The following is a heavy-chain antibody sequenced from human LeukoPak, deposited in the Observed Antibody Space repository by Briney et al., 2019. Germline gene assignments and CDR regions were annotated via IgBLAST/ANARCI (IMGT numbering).Heavy chain of an antibody. Sequence: ASVTVSFTTSGYTFTVYYMHWVRQAPGQWLEWMGWINPNSGGTIYAQKFQGRVTMTRDTSINTAYMELSRLRSDDTAVYYCARGSITTPIDCWGQGTLVTVSS. CDR1: GYTFTVYY. J-gene: IGHJ4*02. V-gene: IGHV1-2*02. D-gene: IGHD1-1*01. CDR2: INPNSGGT. CDR3: ARGSITTPIDC.